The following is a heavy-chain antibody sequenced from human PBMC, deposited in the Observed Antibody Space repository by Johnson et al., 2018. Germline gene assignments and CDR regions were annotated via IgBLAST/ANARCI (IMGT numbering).Heavy chain of an antibody. D-gene: IGHD5-24*01. Sequence: QVQLQESGGGVVQPGRSLRLSCAASGFTFSSYGMHWVRQAPGKGLEWVAVISYDGSNKYYADSVKGRFTISRDNSKNTMYLKMTSLRAEDTAVYYCARDLGGRDGYNPCFDYWGQGTLVTVSS. CDR2: ISYDGSNK. CDR1: GFTFSSYG. J-gene: IGHJ4*02. V-gene: IGHV3-30*03. CDR3: ARDLGGRDGYNPCFDY.